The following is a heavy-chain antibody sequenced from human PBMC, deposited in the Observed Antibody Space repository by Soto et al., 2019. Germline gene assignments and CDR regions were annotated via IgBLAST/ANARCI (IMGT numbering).Heavy chain of an antibody. V-gene: IGHV3-23*01. Sequence: GWSLRISCASSGFTFRSYAVSWARQAPGKGLEWVSSISPGGGRTYYADSVKGRFTISRDDSKSTLYLQMNSLRAEDTAVYYCARSGSYSWLPYWGQGALVTVSS. CDR1: GFTFRSYA. J-gene: IGHJ4*02. CDR2: ISPGGGRT. CDR3: ARSGSYSWLPY. D-gene: IGHD1-26*01.